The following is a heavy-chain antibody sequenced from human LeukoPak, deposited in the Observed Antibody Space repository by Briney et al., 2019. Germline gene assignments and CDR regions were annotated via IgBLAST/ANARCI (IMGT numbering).Heavy chain of an antibody. J-gene: IGHJ4*02. Sequence: ASVKVSCKASGYTFTGYYMHWVRQAPGQGLEWMGWINPNSGGTKYAQKFQGRVTMTRDTSISTVYMELSRLRSDDTAVYYCARGLRGSPAFDYWGRGTLVTVSS. CDR2: INPNSGGT. CDR1: GYTFTGYY. D-gene: IGHD2-2*01. V-gene: IGHV1-2*02. CDR3: ARGLRGSPAFDY.